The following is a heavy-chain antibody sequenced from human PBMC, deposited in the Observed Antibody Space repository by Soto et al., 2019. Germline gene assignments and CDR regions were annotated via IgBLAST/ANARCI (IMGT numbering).Heavy chain of an antibody. CDR1: GGTFNSHA. Sequence: QVRLVQSGAEVKKPGSSVKVSCKASGGTFNSHAISWVRQAPGHGLEWMGGIIPIFDTANYALKFQGRVTIPADNSMSTAFRLLSSVRSEDTDVYYCARDHSRNLRSAMDVWGQVTTVPVSS. D-gene: IGHD1-7*01. CDR3: ARDHSRNLRSAMDV. J-gene: IGHJ6*02. CDR2: IIPIFDTA. V-gene: IGHV1-69*06.